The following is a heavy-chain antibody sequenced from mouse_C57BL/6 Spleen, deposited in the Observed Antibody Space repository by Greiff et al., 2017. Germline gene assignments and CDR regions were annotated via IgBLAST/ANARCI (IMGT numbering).Heavy chain of an antibody. D-gene: IGHD3-2*02. V-gene: IGHV1-15*01. CDR1: GYTFTDYE. J-gene: IGHJ2*01. Sequence: VKLQESGAELVRPGASVTLSCKASGYTFTDYEMHWVKQTPVHGLEWIGASDPETGGTAYNQKFKGKAILTADKSSSTAYMELRSLTSEDSAVYYCTRQLRLPSFDYWGQGTTLTVSS. CDR3: TRQLRLPSFDY. CDR2: SDPETGGT.